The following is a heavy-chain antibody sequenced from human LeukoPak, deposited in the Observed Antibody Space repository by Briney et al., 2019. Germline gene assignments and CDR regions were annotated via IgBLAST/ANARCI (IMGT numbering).Heavy chain of an antibody. CDR2: ISYDGSNK. D-gene: IGHD2-15*01. J-gene: IGHJ6*02. V-gene: IGHV3-30*04. CDR1: GFTFSSYA. Sequence: GGSLRLSCAASGFTFSSYAMHWVRQAPGKGLEWVAVISYDGSNKYYADSVKGRFTISRDNSKNTLYLQMNSLRAEDTAVYYYARDLFPRKYCSGGSCYQNYYYYGMDVWGRGTTVTVSS. CDR3: ARDLFPRKYCSGGSCYQNYYYYGMDV.